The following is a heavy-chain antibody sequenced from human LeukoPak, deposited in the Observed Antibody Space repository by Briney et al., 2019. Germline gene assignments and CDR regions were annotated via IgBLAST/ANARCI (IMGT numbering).Heavy chain of an antibody. Sequence: GGSLRLSCAASGFTFSSYAMSWVRQAPGKGLEWVSAISGSGGSTYYADSVKGRFTISRDNSKNTLYLQMNSLRAEDTAVYYCYGSGSYYNDLDYWGRGTLVTVSS. D-gene: IGHD3-10*01. CDR1: GFTFSSYA. CDR2: ISGSGGST. CDR3: YGSGSYYNDLDY. J-gene: IGHJ4*02. V-gene: IGHV3-23*01.